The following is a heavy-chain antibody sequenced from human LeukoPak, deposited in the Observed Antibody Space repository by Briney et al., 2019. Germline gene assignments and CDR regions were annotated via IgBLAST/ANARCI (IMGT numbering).Heavy chain of an antibody. J-gene: IGHJ4*02. CDR2: IWYDGSNN. CDR1: GFTFSSYG. Sequence: GVSLRLYCAASGFTFSSYGMHWVRQAPGKGLEWVAVIWYDGSNNYYAYCVKGRFTNSRDNSKNTLYLQMNSQRAEDTAVYYCATPVHDASLDYWGQGTLVTVSS. V-gene: IGHV3-33*01. D-gene: IGHD2-2*01. CDR3: ATPVHDASLDY.